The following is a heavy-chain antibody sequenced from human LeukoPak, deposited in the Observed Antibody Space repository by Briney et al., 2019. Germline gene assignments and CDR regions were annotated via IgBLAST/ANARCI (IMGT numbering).Heavy chain of an antibody. D-gene: IGHD2-15*01. J-gene: IGHJ6*03. V-gene: IGHV4-38-2*02. CDR1: RYSISSGYY. CDR2: IYHSGSA. CDR3: ARDLASCSGGSCYYYYMDV. Sequence: SETLSLTCSVSRYSISSGYYWGWIRQPPGKGLEWIGSIYHSGSAYYNASLKSRVTISVDTSKNQFSLKLNSVTAADTAVYYCARDLASCSGGSCYYYYMDVWGKGTTVTVSS.